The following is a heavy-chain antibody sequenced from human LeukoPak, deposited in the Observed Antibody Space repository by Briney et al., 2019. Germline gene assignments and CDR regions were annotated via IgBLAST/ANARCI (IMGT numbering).Heavy chain of an antibody. CDR2: INHSGST. CDR1: GGSFCGYY. D-gene: IGHD2-21*02. Sequence: SETLSLTCAVYGGSFCGYYWSWIRQPPGKGLEWIGEINHSGSTNYNPSLKSRVTISVDTSKNQFSLKLSSVTAADTAVYYCARGPYCGGDCYSHLDYWGQGTLVTVSS. V-gene: IGHV4-34*01. J-gene: IGHJ4*02. CDR3: ARGPYCGGDCYSHLDY.